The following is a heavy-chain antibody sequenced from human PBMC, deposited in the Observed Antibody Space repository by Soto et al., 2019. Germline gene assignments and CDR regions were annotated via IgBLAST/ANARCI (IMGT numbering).Heavy chain of an antibody. V-gene: IGHV4-59*08. J-gene: IGHJ4*02. D-gene: IGHD5-18*01. CDR2: IYYSGST. CDR3: ARHHPPDTAMATPHKTTRFFSDKAEKQYYFDY. Sequence: SETLSLTCTVSGGSISSYYWSWIRQPPGKGLEWIGYIYYSGSTNYNPSLKSRVTISVDTSKNQFSLKLSSVTAADTAVYYCARHHPPDTAMATPHKTTRFFSDKAEKQYYFDYWGQGTLVTVSS. CDR1: GGSISSYY.